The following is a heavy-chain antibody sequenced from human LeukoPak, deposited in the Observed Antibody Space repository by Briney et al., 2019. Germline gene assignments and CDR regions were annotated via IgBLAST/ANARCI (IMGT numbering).Heavy chain of an antibody. CDR2: INHSGST. V-gene: IGHV4-34*01. CDR3: AKGPDSGSYFACFDP. J-gene: IGHJ5*02. Sequence: PSETLSLSCVVYGGSFSGYYWSWVRQPPGKGLEWIGEINHSGSTQYNTSFKSRVTISVDTSKNQFSLRLTSVTAAYTAVYYCAKGPDSGSYFACFDPWGQGTMVTVAS. D-gene: IGHD3-10*01. CDR1: GGSFSGYY.